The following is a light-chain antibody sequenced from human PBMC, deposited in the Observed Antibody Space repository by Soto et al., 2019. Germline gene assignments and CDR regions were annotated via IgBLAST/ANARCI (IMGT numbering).Light chain of an antibody. CDR1: SSDVGGSNY. J-gene: IGLJ1*01. CDR2: DVS. Sequence: QSALTQPASVSGSPGQSITISCTGTSSDVGGSNYVSWYQQHSGKAPKLIIFDVSHRPSGFSNRFSGSKSGNTASPTISGLQAEDEADYYCSSYVSSNYVFGTGTKLTVL. V-gene: IGLV2-14*03. CDR3: SSYVSSNYV.